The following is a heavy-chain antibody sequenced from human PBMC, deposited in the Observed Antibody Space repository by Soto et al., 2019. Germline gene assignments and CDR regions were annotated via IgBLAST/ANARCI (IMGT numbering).Heavy chain of an antibody. V-gene: IGHV1-3*01. D-gene: IGHD4-4*01. CDR3: ARDEVDYSNPISWFDP. Sequence: ASVKVSCKASGYTFTSYAMHWVRQAPGQRLEWMGWINAGNGNTKYSQKFQGRVTITRDTSASTAYMELSSLRSEDTAVYYCARDEVDYSNPISWFDPWGQGTLVTVSS. J-gene: IGHJ5*02. CDR2: INAGNGNT. CDR1: GYTFTSYA.